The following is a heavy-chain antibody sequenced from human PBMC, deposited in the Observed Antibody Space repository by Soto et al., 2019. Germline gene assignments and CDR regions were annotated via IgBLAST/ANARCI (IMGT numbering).Heavy chain of an antibody. J-gene: IGHJ4*02. CDR3: ARITGSHLDY. CDR1: SGSISVTNVI. V-gene: IGHV4-39*01. Sequence: SVTLSLTRPVSSGSISVTNVIWGWVRQPPGKGLEWIGNVDYSGTDYFSPSLPTRVTFHVDTSKNQFSLTLYSVTAADTAVYYCARITGSHLDYWGQG. D-gene: IGHD1-20*01. CDR2: VDYSGTD.